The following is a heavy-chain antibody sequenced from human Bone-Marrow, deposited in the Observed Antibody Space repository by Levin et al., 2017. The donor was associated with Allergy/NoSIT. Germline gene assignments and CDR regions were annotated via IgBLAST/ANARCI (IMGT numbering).Heavy chain of an antibody. D-gene: IGHD3-10*01. V-gene: IGHV3-11*01. Sequence: LSLTCAASGFTFSDHYMIWIRHAPGKGLEWISHIDGSGGTIYYADSVKGRFTVSRDNAKNSLYLQMNSLRDEDTAVYYCTRGLWSPNDYWGQGTLVTVSS. CDR3: TRGLWSPNDY. CDR2: IDGSGGTI. J-gene: IGHJ4*02. CDR1: GFTFSDHY.